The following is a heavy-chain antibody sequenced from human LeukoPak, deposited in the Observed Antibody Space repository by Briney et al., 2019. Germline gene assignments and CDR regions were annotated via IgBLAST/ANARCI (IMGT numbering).Heavy chain of an antibody. Sequence: SETLSLTCAVYGGSFSGYYWSWIRQPAGKGLEWIGRIYTSGSTNYNPSLKSRVTMSVDTSKNQFSLKLSSVTAADTAVYYCARGWDYDFWSGSQPFDYWGQGTLVTVSS. D-gene: IGHD3-3*01. CDR3: ARGWDYDFWSGSQPFDY. V-gene: IGHV4-59*10. CDR2: IYTSGST. J-gene: IGHJ4*02. CDR1: GGSFSGYY.